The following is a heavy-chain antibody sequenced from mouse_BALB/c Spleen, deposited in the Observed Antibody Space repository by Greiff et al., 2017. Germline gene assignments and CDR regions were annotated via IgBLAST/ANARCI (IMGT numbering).Heavy chain of an antibody. D-gene: IGHD1-1*01. Sequence: VQLQQSGAELVRPGVSVKISCKGSGYTFTDYAMHWVKQSHAKSLEWIGVISTYYGDASYNQKFKGKATLTVDKSSSTAYMHLNSLTSEDSAVYYCARGGGSYWYFDVWGAGTTVTVSS. CDR1: GYTFTDYA. CDR2: ISTYYGDA. V-gene: IGHV1S137*01. J-gene: IGHJ1*01. CDR3: ARGGGSYWYFDV.